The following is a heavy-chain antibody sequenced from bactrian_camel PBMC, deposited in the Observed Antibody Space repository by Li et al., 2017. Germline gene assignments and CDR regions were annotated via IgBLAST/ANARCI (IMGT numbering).Heavy chain of an antibody. J-gene: IGHJ6*01. D-gene: IGHD5*01. CDR1: SYTFKSNC. CDR3: GAEKRYRDVCQGELRVDLAY. V-gene: IGHV3S40*01. Sequence: DVQLVESGGGSAQAGGSLRLTCATSSYTFKSNCMGWFRQAPGKGLEWVSAINNGGSSTYYADSVKGRYTISRDNAKNTLYLQMNSLKPEDTAMYYCGAEKRYRDVCQGELRVDLAYWGQGTQVTVS. CDR2: INNGGSST.